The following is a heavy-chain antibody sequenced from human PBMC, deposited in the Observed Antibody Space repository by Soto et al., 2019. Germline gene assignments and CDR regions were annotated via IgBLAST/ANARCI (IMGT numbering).Heavy chain of an antibody. CDR1: GGSVSSGSYY. Sequence: SETLSLTCTVSGGSVSSGSYYWSWIRQPPGKGLEWIGYIYYSGSTNYNPSLKSRVTISVDTSKNQFSLKLSSVTAADTAVYYCARAEMDTSEPLDYWGQGTLVTVSS. CDR2: IYYSGST. D-gene: IGHD5-18*01. CDR3: ARAEMDTSEPLDY. J-gene: IGHJ4*02. V-gene: IGHV4-61*01.